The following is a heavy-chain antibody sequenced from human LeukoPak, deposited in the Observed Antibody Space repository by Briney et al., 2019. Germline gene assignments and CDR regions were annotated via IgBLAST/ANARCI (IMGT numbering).Heavy chain of an antibody. CDR3: AVTAATWAIYYFDY. Sequence: GASVKVSCKASGYTFTSYDISWVRQATGQGLEWMGWMNPNSGITGYAQKFQGRVTMTRNTSISTAYMELSSLRSEDTAVYYCAVTAATWAIYYFDYWGQGTLVTVSS. D-gene: IGHD2-15*01. CDR1: GYTFTSYD. J-gene: IGHJ4*02. V-gene: IGHV1-8*01. CDR2: MNPNSGIT.